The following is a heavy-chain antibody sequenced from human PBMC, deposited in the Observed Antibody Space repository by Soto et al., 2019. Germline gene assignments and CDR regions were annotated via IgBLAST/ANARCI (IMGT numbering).Heavy chain of an antibody. V-gene: IGHV4-39*07. J-gene: IGHJ6*02. CDR1: GGSILDSTYY. D-gene: IGHD2-2*01. CDR3: VVAAEIYYYQGMDV. Sequence: PSETLSLTCTVSGGSILDSTYYWAWIRQSPGKGLEWIGTIFYSGGTFYTPSLKSRVTMSVDTSNNQFSLKLRSVTAADTAVYYCVVAAEIYYYQGMDVRGQGTTVTVSS. CDR2: IFYSGGT.